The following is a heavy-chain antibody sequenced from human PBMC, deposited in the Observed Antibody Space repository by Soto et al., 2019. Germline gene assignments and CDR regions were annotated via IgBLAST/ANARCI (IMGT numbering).Heavy chain of an antibody. J-gene: IGHJ6*01. CDR3: ARDLLGFGYTYGDV. CDR1: GGTFSNYA. V-gene: IGHV1-69*12. D-gene: IGHD3-10*01. Sequence: QVQLVQSGAEVKKPGSSVKVSCKASGGTFSNYALISWVRQAPGQGLEWMGGIIPIDATVNYAQKFQGRITMTADESTTTAYMDLGSLRSEDTAVYSCARDLLGFGYTYGDVWGQGTTVTVSS. CDR2: IIPIDATV.